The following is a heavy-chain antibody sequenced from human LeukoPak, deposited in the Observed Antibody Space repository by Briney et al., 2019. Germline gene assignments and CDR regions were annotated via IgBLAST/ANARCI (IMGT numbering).Heavy chain of an antibody. Sequence: GGSLRLSCAASGFTFSSYWMHWVRQAPGKGLVWVSRINTDGSSTSYADSVKGRFTISRDNSKNTLYLQMNSLRADDTALYYCAKDRLTTRRGIDYWGQGTLVTVSS. CDR2: INTDGSST. V-gene: IGHV3-74*01. CDR1: GFTFSSYW. J-gene: IGHJ4*02. D-gene: IGHD3-16*01. CDR3: AKDRLTTRRGIDY.